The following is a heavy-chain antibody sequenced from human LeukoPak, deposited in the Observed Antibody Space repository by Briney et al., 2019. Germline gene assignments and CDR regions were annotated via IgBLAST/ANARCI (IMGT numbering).Heavy chain of an antibody. CDR2: IRSKDNDGTT. J-gene: IGHJ6*04. D-gene: IGHD5-12*01. CDR1: EFTFGDYA. V-gene: IGHV3-49*04. CDR3: TRDRWGGGYISRGMDV. Sequence: PGGSLRLSCTASEFTFGDYAISWVRQAPGKGLEWLGFIRSKDNDGTTDYAASVKGRFIISRDDSKSVAYLEMNDLKIEDTAVYYCTRDRWGGGYISRGMDVWGKGTTVIVSS.